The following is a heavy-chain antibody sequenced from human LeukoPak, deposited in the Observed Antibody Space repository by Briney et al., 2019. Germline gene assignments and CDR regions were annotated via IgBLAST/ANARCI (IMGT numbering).Heavy chain of an antibody. J-gene: IGHJ4*02. CDR2: ISANGGST. D-gene: IGHD6-19*01. CDR3: ARSKYTSGWYDY. CDR1: EFTFSTYA. V-gene: IGHV3-23*01. Sequence: GGSLGLSCAASEFTFSTYAMSWVRQAPGKGLEWLSAISANGGSTYYADSVKGRFTISRDNSKNTSYLQMNSLRAEDTAVYYCARSKYTSGWYDYWGQGTLVTVSS.